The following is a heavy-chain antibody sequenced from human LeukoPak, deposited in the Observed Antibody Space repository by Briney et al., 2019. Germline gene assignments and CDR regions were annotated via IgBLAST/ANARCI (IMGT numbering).Heavy chain of an antibody. D-gene: IGHD3-3*01. J-gene: IGHJ4*02. Sequence: PGGSLRLSCAASGFTFSSYWMTWVRQAPGKGLEWVANINQDGSAKYYVDSVKGRFTVSRDNAKNSLYLQTNSLRAEDTAVYYCARLWGDVTIFDFWGQGTLVTVSS. CDR2: INQDGSAK. CDR1: GFTFSSYW. V-gene: IGHV3-7*01. CDR3: ARLWGDVTIFDF.